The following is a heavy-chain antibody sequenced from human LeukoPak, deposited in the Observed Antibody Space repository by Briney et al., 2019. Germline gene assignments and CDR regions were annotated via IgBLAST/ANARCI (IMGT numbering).Heavy chain of an antibody. CDR2: INSDGINT. CDR1: GFTFSSYS. Sequence: PGGSLRLSCAASGFTFSSYSMNWVRQAPGKGLVWVSRINSDGINTSYADSVKGRFTISRDNAKNTLNLQMNSLRAEDTAVYYCARANDNYYYYYMDVWGKGTTVTISS. V-gene: IGHV3-74*01. D-gene: IGHD3-9*01. CDR3: ARANDNYYYYYMDV. J-gene: IGHJ6*03.